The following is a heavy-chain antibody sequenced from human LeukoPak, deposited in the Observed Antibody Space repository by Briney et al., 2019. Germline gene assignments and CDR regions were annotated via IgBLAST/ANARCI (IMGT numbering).Heavy chain of an antibody. D-gene: IGHD1-26*01. CDR1: GFTFSSYA. V-gene: IGHV3-23*01. CDR3: AKDPRGVGARGS. Sequence: GGSLRLSCAASGFTFSSYAMHWIRQAPGKGLEWVSGISGSGDDTYYADSVKGRFTISRDNSENTLYLQMHSLRLEDTAVYYCAKDPRGVGARGSWGQGTLVAVSS. CDR2: ISGSGDDT. J-gene: IGHJ5*02.